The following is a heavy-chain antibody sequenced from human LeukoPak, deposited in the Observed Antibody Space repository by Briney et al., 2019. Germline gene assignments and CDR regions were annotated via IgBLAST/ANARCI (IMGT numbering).Heavy chain of an antibody. CDR1: GYTFTSYD. CDR3: AIPPSLWFGEFSY. D-gene: IGHD3-10*01. V-gene: IGHV1-8*01. Sequence: ASVKVSCKASGYTFTSYDINWVRQATGQGLEGMGWMNPNSGNTGYAQKFQGRVTMTRNTSISTAYMELSSLRSEHMAVYYCAIPPSLWFGEFSYWGQGTLVAVSS. J-gene: IGHJ4*02. CDR2: MNPNSGNT.